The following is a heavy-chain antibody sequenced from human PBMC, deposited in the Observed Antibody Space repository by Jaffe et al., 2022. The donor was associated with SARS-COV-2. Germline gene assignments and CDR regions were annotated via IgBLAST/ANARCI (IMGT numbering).Heavy chain of an antibody. Sequence: EVQLVESGGGLVQPGGSLRLSCVASGFTFSSYWMHWVRQAPGKGLVWVSDINGDGREINYADSVKGRFTISRDNAKNTLSLQMNSLRAEDTAIYYCASEVALGYWGQGALVTVSS. CDR3: ASEVALGY. CDR1: GFTFSSYW. J-gene: IGHJ4*02. D-gene: IGHD2-15*01. CDR2: INGDGREI. V-gene: IGHV3-74*01.